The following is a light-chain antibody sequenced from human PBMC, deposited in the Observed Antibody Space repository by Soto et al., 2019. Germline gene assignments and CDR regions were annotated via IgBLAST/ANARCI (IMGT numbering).Light chain of an antibody. CDR2: EVS. CDR3: NSSAGSNNWGV. Sequence: QSALTQPPSASGSPGQSVTISCTGTSSDVGRYDYVSWYQQHPGKAPKLMIYEVSKRPSGVPDRFSCFKSGNTAYLTVSGVQDEDEDNYFCNSSAGSNNWGVFGGGTKLTVL. CDR1: SSDVGRYDY. J-gene: IGLJ3*02. V-gene: IGLV2-8*01.